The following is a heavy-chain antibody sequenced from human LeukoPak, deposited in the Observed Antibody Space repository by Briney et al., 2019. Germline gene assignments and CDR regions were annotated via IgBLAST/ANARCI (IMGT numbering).Heavy chain of an antibody. D-gene: IGHD2-15*01. CDR1: GFTFSSYS. CDR3: ARGADGVSSNSRGWFDP. J-gene: IGHJ5*02. CDR2: ISTSSSYI. V-gene: IGHV3-21*01. Sequence: KTGGSLRLSCTASGFTFSSYSMNWVRQAPGRGLEWVSSISTSSSYIYYADSVKGRFTISRDNARNSLYLQMTTLRAEDTAVYSCARGADGVSSNSRGWFDPWGQGTLVTVSS.